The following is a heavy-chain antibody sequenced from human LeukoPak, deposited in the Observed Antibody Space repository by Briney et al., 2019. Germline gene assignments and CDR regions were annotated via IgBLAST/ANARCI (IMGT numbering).Heavy chain of an antibody. CDR3: AADPGGYDSSGYYLWNWFDP. D-gene: IGHD3-22*01. CDR1: GFTFTSSA. V-gene: IGHV1-58*01. J-gene: IGHJ5*02. Sequence: TSVKVSCKASGFTFTSSAVQWVRQARGQRLEWIGWIVVGSGNTNYAQKFQERVTITRDMSTSTAYMELSSLRSEDTAVYYCAADPGGYDSSGYYLWNWFDPWGQGTLVTVSS. CDR2: IVVGSGNT.